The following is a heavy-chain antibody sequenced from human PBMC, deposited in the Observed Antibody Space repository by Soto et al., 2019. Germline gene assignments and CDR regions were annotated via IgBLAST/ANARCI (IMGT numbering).Heavy chain of an antibody. CDR2: ISGSGGST. J-gene: IGHJ4*02. CDR1: GFTFSSYA. D-gene: IGHD3-9*01. CDR3: AKDPLRYIDIGPLDY. V-gene: IGHV3-23*01. Sequence: GGSLRLSCAASGFTFSSYAMSWVRQAPGKGLEWVSAISGSGGSTYYADSVKGRFTISRDNSKNTLYLQMNSLRAEDTAVYFCAKDPLRYIDIGPLDYWGQGTLVTVSS.